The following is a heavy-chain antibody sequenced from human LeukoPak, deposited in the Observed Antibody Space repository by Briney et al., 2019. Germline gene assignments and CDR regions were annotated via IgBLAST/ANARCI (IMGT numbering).Heavy chain of an antibody. CDR2: ISYDGSNK. J-gene: IGHJ4*02. CDR3: AKGGGIAAVTMYYLDY. CDR1: GFTFSRHD. D-gene: IGHD6-13*01. Sequence: PGGSLRLSCVASGFTFSRHDMNWVRQAPGKGLEWVAVISYDGSNKYYADSVKGRFTISRDNSKNTLYLQMNSLRAEDTAVYYCAKGGGIAAVTMYYLDYWGQGTLVTVSP. V-gene: IGHV3-30*18.